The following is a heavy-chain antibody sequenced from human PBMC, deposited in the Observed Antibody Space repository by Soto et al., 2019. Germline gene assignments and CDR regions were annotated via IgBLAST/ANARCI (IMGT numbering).Heavy chain of an antibody. V-gene: IGHV3-21*01. CDR2: ISSSSSSYI. D-gene: IGHD2-15*01. J-gene: IGHJ4*02. Sequence: EVQLVESGGGLVKPGGSLRLSCAASGFTFSSYSMNWVRQAPGKGLEWVSSISSSSSSYIYYADSVKGRSTTSRDNAKNSLYLQMNSLRAEDTAVYYCARGLHCSGGSCVFDYWGQGTLVTVSS. CDR3: ARGLHCSGGSCVFDY. CDR1: GFTFSSYS.